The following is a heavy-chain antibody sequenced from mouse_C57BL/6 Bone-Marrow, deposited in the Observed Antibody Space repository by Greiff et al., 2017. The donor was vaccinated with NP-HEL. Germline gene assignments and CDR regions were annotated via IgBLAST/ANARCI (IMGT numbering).Heavy chain of an antibody. D-gene: IGHD2-5*01. J-gene: IGHJ4*01. V-gene: IGHV6-6*01. Sequence: EVKLEESGGGLVQPGGSMKLSCAASGFTFSDAWMDWVRQSPEKGLEWVAEIRNKANNHATYYAESVKGRFTISRDDSKSSVYLQMNSLRAEDTGIYYCTTDYSNYGGYAMDYWGQGTSVTVSS. CDR3: TTDYSNYGGYAMDY. CDR1: GFTFSDAW. CDR2: IRNKANNHAT.